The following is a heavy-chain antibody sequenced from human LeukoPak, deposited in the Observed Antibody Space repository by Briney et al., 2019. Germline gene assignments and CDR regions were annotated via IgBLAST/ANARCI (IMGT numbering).Heavy chain of an antibody. Sequence: GGSLRLSCAASGLTVSSNCMSWARQAPGKGLEWVSVIYSGGSTYYADSVKGRFTISRDNSKNTLYLQMNSLRAEDTAVYYCARGAPGSSWYVYYYYYYMDVWGKGTTVTISS. V-gene: IGHV3-66*01. CDR2: IYSGGST. J-gene: IGHJ6*03. CDR1: GLTVSSNC. CDR3: ARGAPGSSWYVYYYYYYMDV. D-gene: IGHD6-13*01.